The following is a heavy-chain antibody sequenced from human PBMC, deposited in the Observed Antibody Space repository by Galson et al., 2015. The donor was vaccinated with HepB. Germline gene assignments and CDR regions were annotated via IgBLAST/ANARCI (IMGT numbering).Heavy chain of an antibody. D-gene: IGHD3-3*02. J-gene: IGHJ4*02. CDR2: IDPNSGGT. CDR3: ARAPPFSSDY. CDR1: GYSFTGYY. Sequence: SVKVSCKASGYSFTGYYIHWVRQAPGQGLEWMGRIDPNSGGTNYVQKFQGRVTMTRDTSINTVYMELSWLRSDDTAVYYCARAPPFSSDYWGQGTLVTVSS. V-gene: IGHV1-2*06.